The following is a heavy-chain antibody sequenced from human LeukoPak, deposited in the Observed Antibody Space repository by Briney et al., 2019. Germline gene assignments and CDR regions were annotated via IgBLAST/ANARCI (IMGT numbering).Heavy chain of an antibody. CDR2: IYHSGST. CDR1: GYSISSGYY. D-gene: IGHD6-19*01. J-gene: IGHJ4*02. V-gene: IGHV4-38-2*02. Sequence: PSETLSLTCTVSGYSISSGYYWGWIRQPPGKGLEWIGSIYHSGSTYYNPSLKSRVTISVDTSKNQFSLKLSSVTAADTAVYYCARTSYSSGWYVGYWGQGTLVTVSS. CDR3: ARTSYSSGWYVGY.